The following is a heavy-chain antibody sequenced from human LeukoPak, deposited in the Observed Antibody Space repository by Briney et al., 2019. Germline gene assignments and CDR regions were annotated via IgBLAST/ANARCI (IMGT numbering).Heavy chain of an antibody. V-gene: IGHV4-59*01. CDR2: IYYSGSI. D-gene: IGHD3-22*01. CDR1: GGSISSYY. J-gene: IGHJ4*02. Sequence: SETLSLTCTVSGGSISSYYWNWIRQPPGKGLEWIGYIYYSGSINYNPSLKSRVTISVDTSKNQFSLKLSSVTAADTAVYYCARASRRYYYDSSGYYSDPKTLDYWGQGTLVTVSS. CDR3: ARASRRYYYDSSGYYSDPKTLDY.